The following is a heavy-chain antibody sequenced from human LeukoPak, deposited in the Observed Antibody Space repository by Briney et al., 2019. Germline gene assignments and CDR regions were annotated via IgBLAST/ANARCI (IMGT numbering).Heavy chain of an antibody. CDR3: AKIVVYYGSGSEVEGYFDY. CDR2: TYSCGGT. V-gene: IGHV3-66*01. Sequence: GGSLRLSCAASGFTVSGNYMNWVRQAPGKGLEWVSVTYSCGGTYNADAVKGRLTISRDNSKDTLYLQMNSLRAEDTAVYYCAKIVVYYGSGSEVEGYFDYWGQGTLVTVSS. D-gene: IGHD3-10*01. J-gene: IGHJ4*02. CDR1: GFTVSGNY.